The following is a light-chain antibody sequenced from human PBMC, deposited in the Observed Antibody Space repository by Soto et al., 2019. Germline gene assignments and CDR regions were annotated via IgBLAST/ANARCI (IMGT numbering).Light chain of an antibody. CDR2: LESSGSY. CDR3: EIWER. J-gene: IGLJ2*01. CDR1: SGHTNYF. Sequence: QSALTQSSSASASLGSSVKLTCTRSSGHTNYFIAWHQQQPGKAPRYLLKLESSGSYDKGSGVPERFSGSSSGADRYLTISNLQSEDEADYYCEIWERFGGGTKLTVL. V-gene: IGLV4-60*03.